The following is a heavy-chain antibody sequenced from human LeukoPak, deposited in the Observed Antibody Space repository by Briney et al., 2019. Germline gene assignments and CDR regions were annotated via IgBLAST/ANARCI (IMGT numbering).Heavy chain of an antibody. V-gene: IGHV4-39*01. Sequence: KASETLSLTCTVSGGSISSSSYYWGWIRQPPGKGLEWIGSSYGSGSTYYNPSLKSRVTISVDTSKNQFSLKLSSVTAADTALYYCARLHYSSLSFDYWGQGTLVTDSS. CDR1: GGSISSSSYY. CDR3: ARLHYSSLSFDY. CDR2: SYGSGST. J-gene: IGHJ4*02. D-gene: IGHD6-6*01.